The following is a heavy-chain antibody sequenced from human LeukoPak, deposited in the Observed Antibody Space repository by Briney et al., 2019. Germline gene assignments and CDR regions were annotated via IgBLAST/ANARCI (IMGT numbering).Heavy chain of an antibody. CDR2: IYPGDSDT. CDR3: ARMYYYDSSGYSIFDY. D-gene: IGHD3-22*01. Sequence: GESLKISCKGSGYSFTSYWIGWVRQMPGKGLEWMGIIYPGDSDTRYSPSFQGQVTISADKSISTAYLQWSSLKASDTAMYYCARMYYYDSSGYSIFDYWGQGTLVTVSS. V-gene: IGHV5-51*01. CDR1: GYSFTSYW. J-gene: IGHJ4*02.